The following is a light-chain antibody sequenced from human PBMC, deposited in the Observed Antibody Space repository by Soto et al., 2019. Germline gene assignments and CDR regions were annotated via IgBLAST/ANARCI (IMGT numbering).Light chain of an antibody. Sequence: EKVMTQFPATLSVSPGERATLSCRASQSVGSKLTWYQQKPGQAPRLVIHDASTRATGIPARFSGSGSGTGFTLTLSRLQSEDFAIYYCQQYYIWPLTFGPGTKVEIK. V-gene: IGKV3-15*01. J-gene: IGKJ3*01. CDR2: DAS. CDR3: QQYYIWPLT. CDR1: QSVGSK.